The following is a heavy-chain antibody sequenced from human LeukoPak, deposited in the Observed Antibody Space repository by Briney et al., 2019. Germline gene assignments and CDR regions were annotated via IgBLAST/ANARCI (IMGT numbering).Heavy chain of an antibody. D-gene: IGHD4-23*01. CDR3: ARDRWASPPWFDP. Sequence: SETLSLTCTVSGGSVSSGSHYWSWIRQPPGKGLEWIGNIYYSGNTNYNPSLKSRVTISADTSKNQFSLKLSSVTAAGTAVYYCARDRWASPPWFDPWGQGTLVTVSS. CDR1: GGSVSSGSHY. V-gene: IGHV4-61*01. CDR2: IYYSGNT. J-gene: IGHJ5*02.